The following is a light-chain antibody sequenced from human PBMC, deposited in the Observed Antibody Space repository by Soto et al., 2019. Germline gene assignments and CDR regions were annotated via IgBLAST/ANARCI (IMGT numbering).Light chain of an antibody. J-gene: IGLJ1*01. CDR3: SANTSSGTSYG. V-gene: IGLV2-14*01. CDR2: EVS. Sequence: TQPASETGTPGQSITLSCPGTSSDVGGYDYVSWYQQHPGTAPKLMIYEVSNRPSGVSNRFSGSKSGDTASLTLSGLQPEDVAEDYCSANTSSGTSYGFGSGTKGT. CDR1: SSDVGGYDY.